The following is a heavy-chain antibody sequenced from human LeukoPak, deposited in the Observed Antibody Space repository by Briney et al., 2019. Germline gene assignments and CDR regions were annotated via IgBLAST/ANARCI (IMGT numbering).Heavy chain of an antibody. CDR1: GFTFSSYA. V-gene: IGHV3-33*08. CDR2: IWYDGSNK. D-gene: IGHD6-19*01. CDR3: ARVVGTVAAHFDY. J-gene: IGHJ4*02. Sequence: GGSLRLSCAASGFTFSSYAMHWVRQAPGKGLEWVAVIWYDGSNKYYADSVKGRFTISRDNSKNTLYLQMNSLRAEDTAVYYCARVVGTVAAHFDYWGQGTLVTVSS.